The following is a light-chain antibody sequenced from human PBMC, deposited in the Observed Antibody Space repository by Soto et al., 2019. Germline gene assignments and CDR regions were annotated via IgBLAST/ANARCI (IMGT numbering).Light chain of an antibody. V-gene: IGKV1-5*01. CDR2: AAS. Sequence: DIQGTQSPSTLSASVGDRVTTTCGASQSIGTWLAWYQQKPGKAPKLLIFAASTLVRGVPSRLSGRGSGTEFTLTISSMQADDYATFYCQQYHTDWTFGQGTKVDIK. J-gene: IGKJ1*01. CDR1: QSIGTW. CDR3: QQYHTDWT.